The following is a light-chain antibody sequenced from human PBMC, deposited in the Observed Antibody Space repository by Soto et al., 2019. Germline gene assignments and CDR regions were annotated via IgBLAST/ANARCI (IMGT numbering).Light chain of an antibody. CDR3: QQSYSTLTWT. J-gene: IGKJ1*01. Sequence: AILMTQSPSSLSASVGDRVTVTCRASQGIRNDLAWYQQKPGKAPKLLIYEASTLQSGVPSRFSGSYSGTVFTLTISSLQPEDFATYYCQQSYSTLTWTFGQGTKVDIK. V-gene: IGKV1-6*01. CDR2: EAS. CDR1: QGIRND.